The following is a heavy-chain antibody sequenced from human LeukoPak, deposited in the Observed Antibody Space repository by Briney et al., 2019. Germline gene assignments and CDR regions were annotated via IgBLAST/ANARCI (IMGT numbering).Heavy chain of an antibody. D-gene: IGHD3-22*01. CDR3: AREVVLSTSAWFEY. Sequence: PGGSLRLSCAASGFTFSSYSMTWVRQAPGKGLEWVSVISGGGGNTYYADSVKGRFTISRDNAKNSLYLQMNSLRAEDTAVYYCAREVVLSTSAWFEYWGQGTLVTVSS. CDR2: ISGGGGNT. J-gene: IGHJ4*02. CDR1: GFTFSSYS. V-gene: IGHV3-23*01.